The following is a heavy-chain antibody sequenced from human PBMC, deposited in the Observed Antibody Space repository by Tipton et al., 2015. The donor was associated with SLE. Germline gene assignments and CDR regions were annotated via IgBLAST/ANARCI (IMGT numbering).Heavy chain of an antibody. CDR2: IWYDGSNK. J-gene: IGHJ6*02. V-gene: IGHV3-33*06. D-gene: IGHD6-13*01. Sequence: SLRLSCAASGFTFSSYSMNWVRQAPGKGLEWVAVIWYDGSNKYYADSVKGRFTISRDNSKNTLYLQMNSLRAEDTAVYYCAKDPAGRAAAYYYYGMDVWGQGTTVTVSS. CDR3: AKDPAGRAAAYYYYGMDV. CDR1: GFTFSSYS.